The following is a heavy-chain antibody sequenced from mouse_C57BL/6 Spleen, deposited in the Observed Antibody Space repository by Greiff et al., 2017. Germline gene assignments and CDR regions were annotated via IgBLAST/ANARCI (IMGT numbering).Heavy chain of an antibody. CDR3: ARSEGYWYFDV. CDR2: FYPGDGDT. CDR1: GYDFSSYW. V-gene: IGHV1-80*01. Sequence: VKLQESGAELVKPGASVKISCKASGYDFSSYWMNWVKQRPGKGLEWIGQFYPGDGDTNYNGKFKGKATLTADKSSSTAYMQLSSLTSEDSAVYFCARSEGYWYFDVWGTGTTVTVSS. J-gene: IGHJ1*03.